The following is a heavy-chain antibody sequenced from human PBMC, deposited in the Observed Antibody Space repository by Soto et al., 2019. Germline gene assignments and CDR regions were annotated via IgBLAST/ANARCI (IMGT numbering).Heavy chain of an antibody. V-gene: IGHV4-4*02. Sequence: PSETLSLTCAVSGGSFTSNNWWTWVRQPPGQGLEWIGEIYRTGSTNYNPSLKSRVTISLDKSENQFSLKVTSLTAADTALYYCASREPGTSVKYCGQGTLVTV. J-gene: IGHJ4*02. CDR2: IYRTGST. CDR1: GGSFTSNNW. CDR3: ASREPGTSVKY. D-gene: IGHD1-7*01.